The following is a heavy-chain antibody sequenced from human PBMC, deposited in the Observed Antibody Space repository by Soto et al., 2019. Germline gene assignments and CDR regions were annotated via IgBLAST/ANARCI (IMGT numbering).Heavy chain of an antibody. D-gene: IGHD2-15*01. CDR2: ISYDGSNK. CDR1: GFTFSSYG. V-gene: IGHV3-30*03. J-gene: IGHJ4*02. CDR3: ARAGGLLLDY. Sequence: QVQLVESGGGVVQPGRSLRLSCAASGFTFSSYGMHWVRQAPGKGLEWVAVISYDGSNKYYADSVKGRFTISRDNSKNTLYLQMNRLRAEDTAVDYCARAGGLLLDYWGQGTLVTVSS.